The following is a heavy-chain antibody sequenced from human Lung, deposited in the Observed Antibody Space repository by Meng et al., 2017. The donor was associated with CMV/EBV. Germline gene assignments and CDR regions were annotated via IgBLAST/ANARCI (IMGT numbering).Heavy chain of an antibody. J-gene: IGHJ4*02. D-gene: IGHD2-2*01. Sequence: CAASGFTFSNYGMHWVRQAPGKGVEWVAFVSYDGSNKNYPDSVKGRFSISRDDSKNTLYVQINSLRPEDTAVYYCAKDLCSSSCYPDYWGQGTLVTVSS. CDR3: AKDLCSSSCYPDY. V-gene: IGHV3-30*18. CDR1: GFTFSNYG. CDR2: VSYDGSNK.